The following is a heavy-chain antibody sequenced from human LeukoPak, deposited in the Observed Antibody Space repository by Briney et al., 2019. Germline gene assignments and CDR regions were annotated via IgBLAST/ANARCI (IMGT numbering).Heavy chain of an antibody. V-gene: IGHV3-23*01. CDR3: AKGGASGGTCYTHFDY. CDR1: GFTFSSYA. Sequence: GGSLRLSCAASGFTFSSYAMSWVRQAPGKGLEWVSVIGGSGGSTYYADPVKGRFTISRDNSKNTLYLQMNSLRAEDTAVYYCAKGGASGGTCYTHFDYWGQGTLVTVSS. D-gene: IGHD2-15*01. J-gene: IGHJ4*02. CDR2: IGGSGGST.